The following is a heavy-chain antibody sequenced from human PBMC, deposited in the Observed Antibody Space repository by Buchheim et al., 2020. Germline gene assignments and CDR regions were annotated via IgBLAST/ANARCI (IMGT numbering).Heavy chain of an antibody. CDR1: GGSISSSNW. CDR2: IYHSGST. CDR3: AREPASGYSSSWPYMDV. J-gene: IGHJ6*03. Sequence: QVQLQQWGAGLLKPSGTLSLTCAVSGGSISSSNWWSRVRQPPGKGLEWIGEIYHSGSTNYNPSLKSRVTISVDKTKNQFSLKLSSVTAADTAVYYCAREPASGYSSSWPYMDVWGKGTT. V-gene: IGHV4-4*02. D-gene: IGHD6-13*01.